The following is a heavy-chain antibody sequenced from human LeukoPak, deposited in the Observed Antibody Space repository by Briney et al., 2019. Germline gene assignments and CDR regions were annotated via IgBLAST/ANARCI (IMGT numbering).Heavy chain of an antibody. J-gene: IGHJ4*02. V-gene: IGHV3-33*01. Sequence: GGSLRLSCAASGFTFSSYGMHWVRQAPGKGLEWVAVIWYDGSNKYYADSVKGRFTISRDNSKNTLYLLMNSLRAEDTAVYYCARDSSGGPFDYWGQGTLVTVSS. CDR3: ARDSSGGPFDY. D-gene: IGHD6-19*01. CDR1: GFTFSSYG. CDR2: IWYDGSNK.